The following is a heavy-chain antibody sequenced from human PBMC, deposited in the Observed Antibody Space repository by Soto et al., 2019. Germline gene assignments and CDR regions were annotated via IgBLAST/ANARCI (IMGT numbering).Heavy chain of an antibody. V-gene: IGHV1-18*01. J-gene: IGHJ5*02. CDR1: GYTFSSYG. Sequence: GASVKVSCKASGYTFSSYGISWVRQAPGQGLEWMGWITTYNGYTNYAQRLQGRVTMTTDTSTSTAYMELRSLRSDDTAVYYCARVYYDILTGYYRSWFDPWRQGTLVTVSS. D-gene: IGHD3-9*01. CDR2: ITTYNGYT. CDR3: ARVYYDILTGYYRSWFDP.